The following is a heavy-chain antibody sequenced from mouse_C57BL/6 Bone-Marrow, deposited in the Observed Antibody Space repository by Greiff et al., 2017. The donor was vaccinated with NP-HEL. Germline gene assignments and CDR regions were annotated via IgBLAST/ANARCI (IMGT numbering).Heavy chain of an antibody. CDR1: GYTFTSYG. CDR2: IYPRSGNT. Sequence: QVQLKESGAELARPGASVKLSCKASGYTFTSYGISWVKQRTGQGLEWIGEIYPRSGNTYYNEKFKGKATLTADKSSSTAYMELRSLTSEDSAVYFCARRYYGNYFDYGGQGTTLTVSS. V-gene: IGHV1-81*01. J-gene: IGHJ2*01. D-gene: IGHD1-1*01. CDR3: ARRYYGNYFDY.